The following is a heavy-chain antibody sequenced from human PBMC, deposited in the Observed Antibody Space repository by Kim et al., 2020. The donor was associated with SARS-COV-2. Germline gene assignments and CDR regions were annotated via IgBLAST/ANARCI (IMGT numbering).Heavy chain of an antibody. CDR1: GFTFSSYW. V-gene: IGHV3-7*01. Sequence: GGSLRLSCAASGFTFSSYWMSWVRQAPGKGLEWVANIKQDGSEKYYVDSVKGRFTISRDNAKNSLYLQMNSLRAEDTAVYYCARVLGYCSSTSCYDDYWGQGTLVTVSS. J-gene: IGHJ4*02. CDR2: IKQDGSEK. CDR3: ARVLGYCSSTSCYDDY. D-gene: IGHD2-2*01.